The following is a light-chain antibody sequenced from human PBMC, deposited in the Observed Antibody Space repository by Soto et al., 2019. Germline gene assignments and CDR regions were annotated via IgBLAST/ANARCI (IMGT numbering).Light chain of an antibody. CDR3: QSYDSSLSGWV. V-gene: IGLV1-40*01. Sequence: QSVLTQPPSVSGAPGQRVTISCNGSSSNIGAGYDVHWYQQLPGTAPKLLIYGNSNRPSGVPDRFSGSKSGTSASLAITGLQAGDEADYYCQSYDSSLSGWVFGGGTKLTVL. J-gene: IGLJ3*02. CDR2: GNS. CDR1: SSNIGAGYD.